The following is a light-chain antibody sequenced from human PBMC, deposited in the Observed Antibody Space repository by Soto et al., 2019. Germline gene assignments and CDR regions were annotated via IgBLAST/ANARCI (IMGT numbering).Light chain of an antibody. Sequence: DIQLTQAPSTLSGCVACRVTVTCSASQSINGWLAWYQQKPGQAPNLLIYKASTLESGVPSRFSGSGSGTECTLTVSSLQPDDLATYYCHKYHNFPRTFGQGTKVDIK. CDR3: HKYHNFPRT. CDR1: QSINGW. V-gene: IGKV1-5*03. J-gene: IGKJ1*01. CDR2: KAS.